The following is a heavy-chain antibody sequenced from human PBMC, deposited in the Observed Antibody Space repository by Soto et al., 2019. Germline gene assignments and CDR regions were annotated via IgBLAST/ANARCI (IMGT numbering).Heavy chain of an antibody. CDR1: GYTVTEHY. V-gene: IGHV1-2*02. CDR3: VRDSDRWTYGLGSWLE. J-gene: IGHJ4*02. CDR2: VNPNGDDT. Sequence: QVQLVQSGAELREPGASVKVSCRTSGYTVTEHYIHWVRQAPGQGLEWMGWVNPNGDDTNYARKFRDRVTMTRDTSISTAYIELTGLRSDDTATYYCVRDSDRWTYGLGSWLEWGQGTPVTVSS. D-gene: IGHD3-10*01.